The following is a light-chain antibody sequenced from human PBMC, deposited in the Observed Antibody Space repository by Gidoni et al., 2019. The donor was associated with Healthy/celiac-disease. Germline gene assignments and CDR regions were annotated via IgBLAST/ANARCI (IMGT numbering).Light chain of an antibody. CDR2: EVS. CDR1: SSDVVSYNL. CDR3: CSYAGSSTHVV. V-gene: IGLV2-23*02. J-gene: IGLJ2*01. Sequence: HSALTQPASVSGSPGQSITISCTGTSSDVVSYNLVSWYQQHPGKAPKLMIYEVSKRPSGVSNRFSGSKSGNTASLTISGLQAEDEADYYCCSYAGSSTHVVFGGGTKLTVL.